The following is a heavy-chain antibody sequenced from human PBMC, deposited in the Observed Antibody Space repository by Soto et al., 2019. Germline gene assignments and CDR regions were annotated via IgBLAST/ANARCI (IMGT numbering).Heavy chain of an antibody. CDR2: INHSGST. CDR3: ARAGPTYFDD. CDR1: GGSFSGYY. Sequence: SETLSLTCAVYGGSFSGYYCSWIRQPPGKGLEWIGEINHSGSTNYNPSLKSRVTISVDTSRNQFSLKLSSVTAADTAVYYCARAGPTYFDDWGQGTLVTVSS. J-gene: IGHJ4*02. V-gene: IGHV4-34*01.